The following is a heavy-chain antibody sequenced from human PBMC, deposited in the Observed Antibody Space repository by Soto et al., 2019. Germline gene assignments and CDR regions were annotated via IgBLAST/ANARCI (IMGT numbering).Heavy chain of an antibody. CDR1: NGSISGFY. CDR2: IHYSGRT. V-gene: IGHV4-59*12. Sequence: SETLSLTCSVSNGSISGFYWTWIRQPPGKILEWIGYIHYSGRTDYNPSLTSRATMSVDTSKNQFSLNLKSITAADTAVYYCAKDPPNYDILTGYYPDDAFDIWGQGTMVTVSS. J-gene: IGHJ3*02. D-gene: IGHD3-9*01. CDR3: AKDPPNYDILTGYYPDDAFDI.